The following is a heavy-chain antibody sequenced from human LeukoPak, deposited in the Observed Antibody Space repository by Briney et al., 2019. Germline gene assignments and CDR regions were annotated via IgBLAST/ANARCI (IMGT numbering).Heavy chain of an antibody. J-gene: IGHJ4*02. D-gene: IGHD3-10*01. CDR3: ARGYYYYGSGSYYLDY. CDR1: GGSFSGYY. Sequence: SETLSLTCAVYGGSFSGYYWSWIRQPPGKGLEWIGKINHSGSTNYNPSLKSRVTISVDTSKNQFSLKLSSVTAADTAVYYCARGYYYYGSGSYYLDYWGQGTLVTVSS. CDR2: INHSGST. V-gene: IGHV4-34*01.